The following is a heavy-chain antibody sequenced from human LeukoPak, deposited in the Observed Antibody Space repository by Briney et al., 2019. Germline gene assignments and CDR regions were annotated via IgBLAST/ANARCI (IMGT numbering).Heavy chain of an antibody. CDR3: ARAAHVVGSGYDPLGVDY. CDR2: IYYSGST. Sequence: SETLSLTCTVSGGSISSSSYYWGWIRQPPGKGLEWIGSIYYSGSTYYNPSLKSRVTISVDTSKNQFSLKLSSVTAADTAVYYCARAAHVVGSGYDPLGVDYWGQGTLVTVSS. J-gene: IGHJ4*02. CDR1: GGSISSSSYY. V-gene: IGHV4-39*07. D-gene: IGHD5-12*01.